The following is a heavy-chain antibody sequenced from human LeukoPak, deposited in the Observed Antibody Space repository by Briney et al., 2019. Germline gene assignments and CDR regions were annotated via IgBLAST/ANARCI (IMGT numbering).Heavy chain of an antibody. CDR1: GFTFSSYA. Sequence: PGGSLRLSCVPSGFTFSSYAMSWVRQAPGKGLEWVSTISGSGGSTYFADSVKGPFTISRDNSKNTVYLQMNSLRVEDTALYYCAKTPRYCSGGSCYSGYFDNWGQGTRVTVSS. CDR2: ISGSGGST. CDR3: AKTPRYCSGGSCYSGYFDN. V-gene: IGHV3-23*01. D-gene: IGHD2-15*01. J-gene: IGHJ4*02.